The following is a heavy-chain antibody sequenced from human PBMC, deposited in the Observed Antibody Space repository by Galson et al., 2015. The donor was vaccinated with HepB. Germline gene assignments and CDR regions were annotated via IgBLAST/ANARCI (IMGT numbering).Heavy chain of an antibody. D-gene: IGHD3-10*01. CDR3: VRGSYGMDV. CDR2: ISRGGGDT. J-gene: IGHJ6*02. Sequence: LRLSCAASGFTFRSYAMSWVRQAPGKGLEWVSSISRGGGDTFYADSVKGRFTISRDNSKNTLYLQMNSLRVEDTAVYYCVRGSYGMDVWGQGTTVTVSS. CDR1: GFTFRSYA. V-gene: IGHV3-23*01.